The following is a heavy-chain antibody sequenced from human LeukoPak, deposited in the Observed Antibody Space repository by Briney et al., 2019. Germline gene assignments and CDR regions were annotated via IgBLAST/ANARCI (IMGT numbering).Heavy chain of an antibody. D-gene: IGHD6-19*01. Sequence: PGGSLRLSCAASGFTFSSYWMHWVRQAPGKGLVWVSGITSDGSSTSYADSVKGRFTISRDNAKNTLYLQMNSLRAEDTAVYYCAREGSGWYFRQFDYWGQGTLVIASS. J-gene: IGHJ4*02. V-gene: IGHV3-74*01. CDR1: GFTFSSYW. CDR2: ITSDGSST. CDR3: AREGSGWYFRQFDY.